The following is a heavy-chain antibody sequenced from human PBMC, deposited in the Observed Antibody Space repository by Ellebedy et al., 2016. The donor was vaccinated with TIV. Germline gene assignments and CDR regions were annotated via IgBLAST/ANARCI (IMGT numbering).Heavy chain of an antibody. D-gene: IGHD2-15*01. CDR1: GFTFSTYA. CDR3: ARYRLPKYYGMDV. CDR2: IFAGVDGT. J-gene: IGHJ6*02. V-gene: IGHV3-23*01. Sequence: PGGSLRLSCAASGFTFSTYAMSWVRQAPGKGLEWVSAIFAGVDGTFYGDSVKGRFTISRDNSKNTLYLQMNSLRADDTAIYYCARYRLPKYYGMDVWGQGTTVTVSS.